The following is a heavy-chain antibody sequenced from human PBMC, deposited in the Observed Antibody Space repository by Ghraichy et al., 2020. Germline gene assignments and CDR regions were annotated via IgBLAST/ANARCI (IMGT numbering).Heavy chain of an antibody. D-gene: IGHD6-19*01. Sequence: GESLNISCKGSGYSFTSYWIGWVRQMPGKGLEWMGIIYPGDSDTRYSPSFQGQVTISADKSISTAYLQWSSLKASDTAMYYCARSSGWVHDAFDIWGQGTMVTVSS. V-gene: IGHV5-51*01. CDR3: ARSSGWVHDAFDI. CDR1: GYSFTSYW. J-gene: IGHJ3*02. CDR2: IYPGDSDT.